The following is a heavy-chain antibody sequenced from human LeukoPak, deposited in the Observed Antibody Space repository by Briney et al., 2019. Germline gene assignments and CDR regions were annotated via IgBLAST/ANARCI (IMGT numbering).Heavy chain of an antibody. CDR3: ARAQSRTHWDGFDI. V-gene: IGHV1-18*01. CDR2: ISTDNGNT. CDR1: GYTFTSYG. D-gene: IGHD5-24*01. Sequence: GASVKVSCRASGYTFTSYGISWARQAPGRGLEWMGCISTDNGNTNYVQNLPGRVSLNRDTFTRTVYMELRSLRSDDTAVYYCARAQSRTHWDGFDIWGQGTMVTVPS. J-gene: IGHJ3*02.